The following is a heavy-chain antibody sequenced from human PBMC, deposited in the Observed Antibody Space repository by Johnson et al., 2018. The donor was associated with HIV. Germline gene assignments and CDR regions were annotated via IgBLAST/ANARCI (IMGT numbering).Heavy chain of an antibody. CDR2: INHDGSEK. D-gene: IGHD2-15*01. Sequence: VQLVESGGGLVQPGGSRRLSCAASGFMFGTYWMSWVRQGPWKGLEWVGNINHDGSEKYYVGSVKGRFTISRDNTKNSLYLQMNSLRVEDTAVYYCVRDLPYCSGGFCQTDGFDIWGQGTMVTASS. CDR3: VRDLPYCSGGFCQTDGFDI. J-gene: IGHJ3*02. CDR1: GFMFGTYW. V-gene: IGHV3-7*05.